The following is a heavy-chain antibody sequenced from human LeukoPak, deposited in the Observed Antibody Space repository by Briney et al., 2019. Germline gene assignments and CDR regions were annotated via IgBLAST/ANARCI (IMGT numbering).Heavy chain of an antibody. CDR2: INPNSGDT. V-gene: IGHV1-2*02. J-gene: IGHJ4*02. D-gene: IGHD1/OR15-1a*01. Sequence: GASVKVSCKASGYTLTDSYMHWVRQAPGQGLEWLAWINPNSGDTNYAQKFQGRVTVTGDTSISTAYMELSGLTSDDTAVYFCAREEQYRNYFDDWGQGTLVTVSS. CDR1: GYTLTDSY. CDR3: AREEQYRNYFDD.